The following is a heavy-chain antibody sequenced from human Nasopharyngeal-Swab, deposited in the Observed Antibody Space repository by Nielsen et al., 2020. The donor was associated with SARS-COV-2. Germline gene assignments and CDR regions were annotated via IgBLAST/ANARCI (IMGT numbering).Heavy chain of an antibody. V-gene: IGHV3-74*01. D-gene: IGHD1-26*01. CDR3: ARERTSGIVGALPLYYFDY. CDR2: INTDGSST. J-gene: IGHJ4*02. Sequence: GESLNISCAASGFTFSSYWMHWVRQAPGKGLVWVSRINTDGSSTSYADSVKGRFTISRDNAKNSLYLQMTSLRDDDTAVYFCARERTSGIVGALPLYYFDYWGQGTLVTVSS. CDR1: GFTFSSYW.